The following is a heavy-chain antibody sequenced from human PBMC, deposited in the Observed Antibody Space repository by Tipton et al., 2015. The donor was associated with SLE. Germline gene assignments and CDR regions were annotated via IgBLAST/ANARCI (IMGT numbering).Heavy chain of an antibody. CDR2: IHHRGST. Sequence: GSLRLSCAVSGASITSSDWWSWVRQPPGKGLEYIGEIHHRGSTNYNPSLRSRVTMSIDPSENQFSLRLTSVTAADTAVYYCARGARDIVATIYWFDPWGQGTPVTVSS. D-gene: IGHD5-12*01. CDR3: ARGARDIVATIYWFDP. CDR1: GASITSSDW. V-gene: IGHV4-4*02. J-gene: IGHJ5*02.